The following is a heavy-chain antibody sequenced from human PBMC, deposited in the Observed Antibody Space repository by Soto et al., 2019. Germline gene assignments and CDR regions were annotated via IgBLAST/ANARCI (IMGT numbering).Heavy chain of an antibody. J-gene: IGHJ4*02. CDR2: VTYDGPDK. CDR3: AKDFLAAAAGPFDY. CDR1: GFTFSNYG. D-gene: IGHD6-13*01. Sequence: WGSLRLSCAASGFTFSNYGMHWVRQAPGKGLEWVAMVTYDGPDKYYADSVKGRFTISRDNSKNTLYLQMNSLRAEDTVVYYCAKDFLAAAAGPFDYWGQGTLVTVSS. V-gene: IGHV3-30*18.